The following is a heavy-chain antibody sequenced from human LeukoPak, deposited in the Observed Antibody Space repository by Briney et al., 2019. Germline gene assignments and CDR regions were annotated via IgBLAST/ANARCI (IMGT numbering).Heavy chain of an antibody. CDR1: GFTFSSYG. V-gene: IGHV3-30*02. J-gene: IGHJ3*02. CDR2: IRYDGSNK. Sequence: PGGSLRLSCAASGFTFSSYGMHWVRQAPGKGLEWVAFIRYDGSNKYYADSVKGRFTISRDNSKNTLYLQMNSLRAEDTAVYYCAKAFVWGSFGPDAFDIWGQGTMVTVSS. D-gene: IGHD3-16*01. CDR3: AKAFVWGSFGPDAFDI.